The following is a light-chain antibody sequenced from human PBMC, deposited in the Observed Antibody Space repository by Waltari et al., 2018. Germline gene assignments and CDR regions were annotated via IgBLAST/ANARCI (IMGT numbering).Light chain of an antibody. CDR3: QQGNSLPPT. J-gene: IGKJ1*01. CDR1: QAISRW. V-gene: IGKV1-12*01. CDR2: DAS. Sequence: EIQMTQSPSSVSASVGDRVTTTCRASQAISRWLAWYQQKPGNSPNLLIYDASKLQSGVPSRFSGSGSGTDFTLTISSLRPEDSATYYCQQGNSLPPTFGQGTKVEIK.